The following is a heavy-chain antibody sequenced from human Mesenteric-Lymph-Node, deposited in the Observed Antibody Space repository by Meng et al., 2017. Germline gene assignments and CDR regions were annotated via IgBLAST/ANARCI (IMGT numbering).Heavy chain of an antibody. V-gene: IGHV4-39*01. D-gene: IGHD1-26*01. CDR3: ARGQRSYSGSYPEWFDP. Sequence: QPQLQASGPGLVQPPGPPSLTCTGSGGSTSSSRHYCGWIRKHPGKGLEWIGSIYYSGSTYYNPSLRSRVTMSLDTSKNQFSLKLSSVTAADTAVYYCARGQRSYSGSYPEWFDPWGQGTLVTVSS. CDR1: GGSTSSSRHY. J-gene: IGHJ5*02. CDR2: IYYSGST.